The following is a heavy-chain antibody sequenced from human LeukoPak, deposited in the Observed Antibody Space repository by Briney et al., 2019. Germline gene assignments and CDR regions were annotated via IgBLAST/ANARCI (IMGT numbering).Heavy chain of an antibody. J-gene: IGHJ4*02. CDR1: GFTFSDYY. V-gene: IGHV3-11*04. CDR2: ISSCGSTI. CDR3: AKDRRTMVRGVAAD. D-gene: IGHD3-10*01. Sequence: GGSLRLSCAASGFTFSDYYMSWIRQAPGKGLEWVSYISSCGSTIYYADPVKGRFTISRDNSKNTLYLQMNSLRAEDTAVYYCAKDRRTMVRGVAADWGQGTLVTVSS.